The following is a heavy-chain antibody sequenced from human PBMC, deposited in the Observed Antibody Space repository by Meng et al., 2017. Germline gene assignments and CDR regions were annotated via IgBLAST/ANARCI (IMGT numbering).Heavy chain of an antibody. Sequence: GESLKISCAASGFTFSSYWMSWVRQAPGKGLEWLANIKQDVSEKYYVDSVKGRFTISRDNAKNSLYLQMNSLRAEDTAVYYCARVPAVAGYAAFDIWGHGTMVTVSS. J-gene: IGHJ3*02. CDR1: GFTFSSYW. V-gene: IGHV3-7*01. CDR3: ARVPAVAGYAAFDI. D-gene: IGHD6-19*01. CDR2: IKQDVSEK.